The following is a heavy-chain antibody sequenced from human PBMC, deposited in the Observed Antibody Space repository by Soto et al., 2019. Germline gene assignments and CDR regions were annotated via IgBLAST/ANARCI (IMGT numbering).Heavy chain of an antibody. CDR3: AHRVLRTVFGLVTTTAIYFDF. CDR2: IYWDDDK. V-gene: IGHV2-5*02. D-gene: IGHD3-3*01. Sequence: QITLNESGPTLVKPTQTLTLTCTFSGFSLTTSGVGVGWIRQSPGKAPEWLALIYWDDDKRYSPSLKSRLTITKDTSKNHVVLTMANLDPADTATYYCAHRVLRTVFGLVTTTAIYFDFWGQGSPLAVSS. J-gene: IGHJ4*02. CDR1: GFSLTTSGVG.